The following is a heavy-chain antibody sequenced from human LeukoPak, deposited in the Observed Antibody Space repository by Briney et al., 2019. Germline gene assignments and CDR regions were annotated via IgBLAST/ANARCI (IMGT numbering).Heavy chain of an antibody. CDR3: ARDWVVDNTYYFDY. D-gene: IGHD2-2*01. CDR1: GFTFSSHW. V-gene: IGHV3-7*01. Sequence: GSLRLSCAASGFTFSSHWMSWVRQAPGKGLEWVANIKQDGSEKYYVDSVKGRFTISRDNAKNSLYLQMNSLRAEDTAVYYCARDWVVDNTYYFDYWGQGTLVTVSS. CDR2: IKQDGSEK. J-gene: IGHJ4*02.